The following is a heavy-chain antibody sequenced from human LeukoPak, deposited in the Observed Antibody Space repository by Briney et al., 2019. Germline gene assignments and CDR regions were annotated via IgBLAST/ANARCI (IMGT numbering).Heavy chain of an antibody. J-gene: IGHJ3*02. V-gene: IGHV3-53*01. CDR3: ARDFSLARPPDPFDM. D-gene: IGHD6-6*01. Sequence: GGSLRLSCAASGFTVSSNYMSWVRQPPGKGLEWVSVIYAGGSTYYGDSVKGRFTISRDDSKNTLYLQMNSLRAEDTAVYYCARDFSLARPPDPFDMWGQGTMVTVSS. CDR2: IYAGGST. CDR1: GFTVSSNY.